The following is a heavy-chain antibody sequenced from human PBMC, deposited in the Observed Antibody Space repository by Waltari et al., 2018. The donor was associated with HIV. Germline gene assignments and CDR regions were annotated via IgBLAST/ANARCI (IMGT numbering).Heavy chain of an antibody. J-gene: IGHJ4*02. CDR1: GYTFSEYF. CDR2: VNPQSGAT. V-gene: IGHV1-2*06. D-gene: IGHD4-17*01. CDR3: ARECLADDYGDYYFDY. Sequence: QVQLVQSGAEVKKPGASVKVSCKASGYTFSEYFLHWVRQAPGEGLEWMGRVNPQSGATIYEPKLQGRVTMTRDTSFSTAYMELSGLTSDDSAIYYCARECLADDYGDYYFDYWGQGTLVPVSS.